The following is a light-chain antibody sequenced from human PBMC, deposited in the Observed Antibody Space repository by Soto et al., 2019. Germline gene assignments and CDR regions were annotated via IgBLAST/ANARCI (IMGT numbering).Light chain of an antibody. Sequence: DIQMTQSPSTLSASVGDRVTITCRASQSISNWLAWYQLKPGKAPKLLIYDASTLESGAPSRFSGSGSGTGFTLTISSLQPDDFATYYCQHYASYSPTFGQGTKVDIK. J-gene: IGKJ1*01. V-gene: IGKV1-5*01. CDR2: DAS. CDR3: QHYASYSPT. CDR1: QSISNW.